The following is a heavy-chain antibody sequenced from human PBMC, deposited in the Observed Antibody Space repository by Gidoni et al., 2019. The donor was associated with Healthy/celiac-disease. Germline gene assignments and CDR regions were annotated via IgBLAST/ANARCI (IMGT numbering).Heavy chain of an antibody. CDR1: GFTFRNAW. D-gene: IGHD3-22*01. CDR2: IKSKTDGGTT. J-gene: IGHJ6*02. V-gene: IGHV3-15*01. Sequence: EVQLVESGGGLVKPGGSLRLSCAASGFTFRNAWMSWVRQAPGKGLEWVGRIKSKTDGGTTDYAAPVKGRFTISRDDSKNTLYLQMNSLKTEDTAVYYCTTGSSGYPYYYYGMDVWGQGTTVTVSS. CDR3: TTGSSGYPYYYYGMDV.